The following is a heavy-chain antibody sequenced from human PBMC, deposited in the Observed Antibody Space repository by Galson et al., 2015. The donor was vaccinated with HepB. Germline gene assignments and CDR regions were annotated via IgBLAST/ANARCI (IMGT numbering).Heavy chain of an antibody. Sequence: SLRLSCAASGFAVNSNYMSWVRQAPGKGLEWVSFIYSGGSTNYADSVKGRFTISRDNSKNTLYLQMNSLRAEDTAVYYCAGGATQALGYWGQGTLVTVSS. CDR3: AGGATQALGY. D-gene: IGHD7-27*01. CDR2: IYSGGST. J-gene: IGHJ4*02. CDR1: GFAVNSNY. V-gene: IGHV3-66*01.